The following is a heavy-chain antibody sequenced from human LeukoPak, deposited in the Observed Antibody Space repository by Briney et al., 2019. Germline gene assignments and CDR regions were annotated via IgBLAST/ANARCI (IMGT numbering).Heavy chain of an antibody. J-gene: IGHJ4*02. CDR3: ARENYYDTSD. Sequence: SETLSLTCTVSGSSISNYYWGWIRQAPGKGLEWIGSIYYSGNTYYNSSLKSRVTMSIATSKNQFSLSLRSVTAADTAVYYCARENYYDTSDWGQGTLVTVSS. CDR1: GSSISNYY. D-gene: IGHD3-22*01. V-gene: IGHV4-39*07. CDR2: IYYSGNT.